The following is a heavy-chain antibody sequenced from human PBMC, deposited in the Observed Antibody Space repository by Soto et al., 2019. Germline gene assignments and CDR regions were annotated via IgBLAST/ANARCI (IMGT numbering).Heavy chain of an antibody. CDR3: ARGKGVYYDFWSGYYYYYYGMDV. J-gene: IGHJ6*02. Sequence: SVTLSLPCSVAGNSVSICYWSLIRQPPGKGLEWIGEINHSGSTNYNPSLKSRVTISVDTSKNQFSPKLSSVTAADTAVYYCARGKGVYYDFWSGYYYYYYGMDVWGQGTTVTVSS. V-gene: IGHV4-34*01. CDR2: INHSGST. D-gene: IGHD3-3*01. CDR1: GNSVSICY.